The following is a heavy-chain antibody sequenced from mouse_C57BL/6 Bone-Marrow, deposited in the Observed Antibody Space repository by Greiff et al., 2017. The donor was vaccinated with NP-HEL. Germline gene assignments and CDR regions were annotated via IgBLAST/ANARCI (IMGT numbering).Heavy chain of an antibody. J-gene: IGHJ2*01. V-gene: IGHV5-12*01. CDR3: ARAYLGYFDY. Sequence: EVMLVESGGGLVQPGGSLKLSCAASGFTFSDYYMYWVRQTPEKRLEWVAYISNGGGSTYYPDTVKGRFTISKDNAKNTLYLQMSRRKSEDTAMYYCARAYLGYFDYWGQGTTLTVSS. CDR1: GFTFSDYY. D-gene: IGHD2-10*01. CDR2: ISNGGGST.